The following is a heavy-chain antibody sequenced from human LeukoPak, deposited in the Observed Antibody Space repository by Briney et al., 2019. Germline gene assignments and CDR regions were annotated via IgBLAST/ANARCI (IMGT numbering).Heavy chain of an antibody. D-gene: IGHD3-3*01. J-gene: IGHJ4*02. CDR2: FDPEEAKM. CDR3: TTRSGDFWSGFVN. Sequence: GASVTVSCKVSGNSLSEISIQWVRQAPGKGRECLGGFDPEEAKMVYAQNFQGRVTMTEDTSTQTAYMELSGLTSDDTAVYYCTTRSGDFWSGFVNWGQGALVTVSS. V-gene: IGHV1-24*01. CDR1: GNSLSEIS.